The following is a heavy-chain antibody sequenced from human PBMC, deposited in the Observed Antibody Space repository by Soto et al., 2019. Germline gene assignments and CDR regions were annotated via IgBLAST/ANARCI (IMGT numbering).Heavy chain of an antibody. CDR3: ARAIHDYDTTGYLSFDY. CDR2: VYYTGST. D-gene: IGHD3-22*01. J-gene: IGHJ4*02. V-gene: IGHV4-61*01. CDR1: GGSVSSGNYY. Sequence: SETLSLTCAVSGGSVSSGNYYWSWLRQPPGKGLEWIGYVYYTGSTNYNPSLKSRVTISVDTSKNQFSLRLSSVAAADTAVYFCARAIHDYDTTGYLSFDYCGQGTLVSVSS.